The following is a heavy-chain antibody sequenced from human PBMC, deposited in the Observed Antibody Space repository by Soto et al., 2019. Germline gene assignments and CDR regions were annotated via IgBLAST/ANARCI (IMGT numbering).Heavy chain of an antibody. CDR3: ARAYLRYYDSPAFQH. CDR1: GGTFSSYA. V-gene: IGHV1-69*12. D-gene: IGHD3-22*01. CDR2: IIPTFGTA. Sequence: QVQLVQSGAEVKKPGSSVKVSCKAAGGTFSSYAISWVRQAPGQGLEWMGGIIPTFGTANYAQKFQGRVTITADESTSTAYMELSSLRSHDTAVYYCARAYLRYYDSPAFQHWGQGTLVTVSS. J-gene: IGHJ1*01.